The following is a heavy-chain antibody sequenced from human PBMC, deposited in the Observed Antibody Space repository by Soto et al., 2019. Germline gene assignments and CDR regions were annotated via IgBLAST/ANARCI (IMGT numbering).Heavy chain of an antibody. CDR1: GFTFSSYA. J-gene: IGHJ3*02. D-gene: IGHD3-3*01. CDR3: AKGRVRFLEWLLEDAFDI. Sequence: EVQLLESGGGLVQPGGSLRLSCAASGFTFSSYAMSWVRQAPGMGLEWVSAISGSGGSTYYADSVKGRFTISRDNSKNTLYLQMNSLRAEDTAVYYCAKGRVRFLEWLLEDAFDIWGQGTMVTVSS. CDR2: ISGSGGST. V-gene: IGHV3-23*01.